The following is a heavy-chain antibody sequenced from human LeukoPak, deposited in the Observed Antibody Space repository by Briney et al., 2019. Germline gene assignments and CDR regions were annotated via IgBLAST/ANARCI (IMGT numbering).Heavy chain of an antibody. V-gene: IGHV1-69*13. D-gene: IGHD2-15*01. CDR3: ARVVVAANSYFDY. CDR1: GGTFSSYA. Sequence: ASVKVSCKASGGTFSSYATSWVRQAPGQGLEWMGGIIPIFGTANYAQKFQGRVTITADESTSTAYMELSSLRSEDTAVYYCARVVVAANSYFDYWGQGTLVTVSS. CDR2: IIPIFGTA. J-gene: IGHJ4*02.